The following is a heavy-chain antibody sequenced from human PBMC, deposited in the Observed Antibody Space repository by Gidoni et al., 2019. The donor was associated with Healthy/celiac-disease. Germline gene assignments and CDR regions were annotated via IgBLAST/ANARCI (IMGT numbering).Heavy chain of an antibody. CDR3: ARLTRVGSLDY. D-gene: IGHD1-1*01. CDR2: IYYSGST. J-gene: IGHJ4*02. CDR1: GGSISSSSYY. Sequence: QLQLQESGPGLVKPSETLSLTCTVSGGSISSSSYYWGWIRQPPGKGLEWSGSIYYSGSTYYNPSLKSRVTISVDTSKNQFSLKLSSVTAADTAVYYCARLTRVGSLDYWGQGTLVTVSS. V-gene: IGHV4-39*01.